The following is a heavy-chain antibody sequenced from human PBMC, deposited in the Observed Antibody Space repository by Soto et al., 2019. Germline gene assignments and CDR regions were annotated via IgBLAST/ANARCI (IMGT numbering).Heavy chain of an antibody. V-gene: IGHV1-2*04. D-gene: IGHD3-16*02. J-gene: IGHJ4*02. CDR2: INPNSGGT. CDR1: GYTFTGYY. CDR3: ARQLSNYVWGSYRYTGYFDY. Sequence: ASVKVSCKASGYTFTGYYMHWVRQAPGQGLEWMGWINPNSGGTNYAQKFQGWVTMTRDTSISTAYMELSRLRSDDTAVYYCARQLSNYVWGSYRYTGYFDYWGQGTLVTVSS.